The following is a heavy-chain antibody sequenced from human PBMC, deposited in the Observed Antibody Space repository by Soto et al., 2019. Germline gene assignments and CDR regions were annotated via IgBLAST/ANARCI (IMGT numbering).Heavy chain of an antibody. CDR1: GFTFSNAW. CDR2: IKSKTDGGTT. D-gene: IGHD5-12*01. V-gene: IGHV3-15*01. CDR3: TTDPVRGYDLGYYYMDV. Sequence: GGSLRLSCAASGFTFSNAWMSWVRQAPGKGLEWVGRIKSKTDGGTTDYAAPVKGRFTISRDDSKNTLYLQMNSLKTEDTAVYYCTTDPVRGYDLGYYYMDVWGKGTTVTVSS. J-gene: IGHJ6*03.